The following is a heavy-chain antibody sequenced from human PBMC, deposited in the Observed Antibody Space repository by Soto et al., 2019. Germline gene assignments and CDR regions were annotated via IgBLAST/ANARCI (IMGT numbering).Heavy chain of an antibody. J-gene: IGHJ4*02. Sequence: QITLKESGPTLVKPTQTLTLTCTFSGFSLSTSGVGVGWIRQPPGKALEWLAVIYWDDSYHYSPSLKSRLTIPKDPPKNQVVLTMTNMDPVDTATYYCAHKGYGDYPLDYWGQGTLVTVSS. CDR3: AHKGYGDYPLDY. CDR1: GFSLSTSGVG. D-gene: IGHD4-17*01. V-gene: IGHV2-5*02. CDR2: IYWDDSY.